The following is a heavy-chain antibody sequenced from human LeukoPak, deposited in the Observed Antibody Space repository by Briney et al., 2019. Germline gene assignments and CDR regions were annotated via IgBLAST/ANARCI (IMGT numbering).Heavy chain of an antibody. Sequence: ASVKVSCTTSGYSFTDYYMHWVRQAPGQGLEWMGWINPNSGGTSSEQKFQGRVTMTRNTSITTFYMEESWMTSDDTAIYYCARADRLDGGPYLIGPWGQGTLVTVSS. CDR2: INPNSGGT. V-gene: IGHV1-2*02. CDR3: ARADRLDGGPYLIGP. CDR1: GYSFTDYY. J-gene: IGHJ5*02. D-gene: IGHD2-21*01.